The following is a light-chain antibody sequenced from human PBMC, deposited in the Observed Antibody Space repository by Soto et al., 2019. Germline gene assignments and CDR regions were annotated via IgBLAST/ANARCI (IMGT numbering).Light chain of an antibody. CDR1: ESVSSTF. CDR2: DAD. CDR3: QQSASSVT. J-gene: IGKJ5*01. Sequence: EIVLTQSPGTLSFSPGERATLSFIARESVSSTFLAWYQQRPGQAPTLLIYDADTRATGIPDRFSGSGFGTHFTLTISSLEPDDFAVYYCQQSASSVTFGQGTRLEI. V-gene: IGKV3-20*01.